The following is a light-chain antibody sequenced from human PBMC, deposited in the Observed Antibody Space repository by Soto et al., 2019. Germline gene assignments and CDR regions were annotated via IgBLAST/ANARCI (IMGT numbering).Light chain of an antibody. J-gene: IGKJ4*01. CDR2: GAS. Sequence: EIVMTQSPATLSVSPGERATLSCRASQSVSSNLAWYQQKPGQAPRLLIYGASTRATGIPARFSGSGAGTELPLPISSLQSEDFAVYYFQQYNNWPLTFGGGTKVEIQ. V-gene: IGKV3-15*01. CDR1: QSVSSN. CDR3: QQYNNWPLT.